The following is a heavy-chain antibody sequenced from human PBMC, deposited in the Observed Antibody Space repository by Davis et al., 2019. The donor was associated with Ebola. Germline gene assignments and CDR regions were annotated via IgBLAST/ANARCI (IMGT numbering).Heavy chain of an antibody. CDR3: ARDSLSVAGWYFDL. CDR2: INPGNGNT. D-gene: IGHD6-19*01. Sequence: SETVSRMRSVYTLHSYAVHRLRPAPRQRLEWMGWINPGNGNTKYSQKSQGRVTITRDTSASTDYMELISLRSEDTAVYYCARDSLSVAGWYFDLWGRGTLVTVSS. J-gene: IGHJ2*01. V-gene: IGHV1-3*01. CDR1: VYTLHSYA.